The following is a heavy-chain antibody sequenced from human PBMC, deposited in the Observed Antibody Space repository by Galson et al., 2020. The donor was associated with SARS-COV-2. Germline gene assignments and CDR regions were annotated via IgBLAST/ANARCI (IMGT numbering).Heavy chain of an antibody. Sequence: KMSGPTLVKPTETLTLTCTVSGFSLSNARMGVSWIRQPPGKALEWLAHIFSNDEQSYSTSLKSRLTISKDTSKSQVVLTMTNMDPVDTATYYCARIPYYDYVWGSYRYLWFDPWGQGTLVTVSS. D-gene: IGHD3-16*02. CDR3: ARIPYYDYVWGSYRYLWFDP. V-gene: IGHV2-26*01. CDR2: IFSNDEQ. J-gene: IGHJ5*02. CDR1: GFSLSNARMG.